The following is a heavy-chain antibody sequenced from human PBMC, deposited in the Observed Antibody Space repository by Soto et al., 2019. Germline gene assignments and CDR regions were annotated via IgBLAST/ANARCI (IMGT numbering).Heavy chain of an antibody. V-gene: IGHV3-23*01. CDR2: ISGSGSRT. Sequence: GGSLRLSCAASGFPFTKYAMNWVRQAPGKGLEWVSAISGSGSRTYYADSVKGRFTTSRDNSKNTVYLQMNSLRAEDTAVYYCANDREVGGIGCGYFTPFDHWGQGILVTVSS. CDR1: GFPFTKYA. J-gene: IGHJ4*02. D-gene: IGHD3-22*01. CDR3: ANDREVGGIGCGYFTPFDH.